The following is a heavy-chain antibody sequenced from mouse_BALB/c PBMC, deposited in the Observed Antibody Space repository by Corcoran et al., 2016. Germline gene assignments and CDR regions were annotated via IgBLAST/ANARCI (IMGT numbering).Heavy chain of an antibody. CDR3: ARGDIVNYYGSSLSY. Sequence: QIQLVQSGPELKKPGETVKISCKASGYTFTNYGMNWVKQAPGKGLKWMGWINTYTGEPTYADDFKGRFAFSLETSASTAYLQINNLKNEDMATYFCARGDIVNYYGSSLSYWGQGTLVTVSA. CDR2: INTYTGEP. D-gene: IGHD1-1*01. J-gene: IGHJ3*01. V-gene: IGHV9-1*02. CDR1: GYTFTNYG.